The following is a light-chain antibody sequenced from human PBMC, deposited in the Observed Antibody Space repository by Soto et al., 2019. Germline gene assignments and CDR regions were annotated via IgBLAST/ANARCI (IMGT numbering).Light chain of an antibody. CDR3: QQYNNWPQT. V-gene: IGKV3-15*01. CDR2: GSS. Sequence: IVMTQSPATVSVSPGERATLSCRASQSVSSNLAWYHQKPGQAPMLLIYGSSTRATGIPARFSGSGSGTEFTLTISSLQSEDFAVYYCQQYNNWPQTFGQGTKVDIK. J-gene: IGKJ1*01. CDR1: QSVSSN.